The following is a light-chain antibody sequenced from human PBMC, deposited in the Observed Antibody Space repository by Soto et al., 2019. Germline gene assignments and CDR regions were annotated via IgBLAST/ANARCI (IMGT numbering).Light chain of an antibody. V-gene: IGKV3-20*01. J-gene: IGKJ3*01. CDR3: QNFGDSPFT. Sequence: EVVLMQSPDTLSLSPGERATLSCRASESISSHYIAWYQHKPGQAPRLLIFGASTRATGSPDRFSGSWSGTDFTLTISRLEPEDFAMYYCQNFGDSPFTFGPGTKVDIK. CDR2: GAS. CDR1: ESISSHY.